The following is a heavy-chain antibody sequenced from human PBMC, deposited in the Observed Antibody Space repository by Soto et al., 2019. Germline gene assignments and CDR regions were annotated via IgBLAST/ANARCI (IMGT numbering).Heavy chain of an antibody. CDR3: AKDPGKSSNWFDP. V-gene: IGHV3-23*01. CDR2: ISGSGGST. J-gene: IGHJ5*02. CDR1: GFTFSGYA. D-gene: IGHD3-10*01. Sequence: QSGGSLRLSCAASGFTFSGYAMSWVRQAPGKGPEWVSGISGSGGSTYYVDSVKGRFTISRDNSKNTVYLQMDSLRAEDTAVYYCAKDPGKSSNWFDPWGQGTLVTVSS.